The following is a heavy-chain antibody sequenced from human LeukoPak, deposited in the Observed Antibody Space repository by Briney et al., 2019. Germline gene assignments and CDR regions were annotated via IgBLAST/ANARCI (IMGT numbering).Heavy chain of an antibody. Sequence: GRSLRLSCAASGFTFSSYAMHRVRQAPGKGLEWVAVISYDGSNKYYADSVKGRFTISRDNSKNTLYLQMYSLRAEDTAVYYCARDYGADAFDIWGQGTMVTVSS. J-gene: IGHJ3*02. D-gene: IGHD4-17*01. V-gene: IGHV3-30-3*01. CDR1: GFTFSSYA. CDR2: ISYDGSNK. CDR3: ARDYGADAFDI.